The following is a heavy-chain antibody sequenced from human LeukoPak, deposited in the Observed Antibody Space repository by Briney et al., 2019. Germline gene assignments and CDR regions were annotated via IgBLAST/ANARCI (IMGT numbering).Heavy chain of an antibody. CDR3: ARDARVLVHFDY. J-gene: IGHJ4*02. V-gene: IGHV3-48*03. D-gene: IGHD4/OR15-4a*01. CDR2: ISSSGSTI. CDR1: GFTFSSYE. Sequence: GGSLRLSCAASGFTFSSYEMNWVRQAPGKGLEWVSFISSSGSTIYYADSVKGRFTISRDNAKNSLYLQMNSLRAEDTAVYYCARDARVLVHFDYWGQGTLVTVSS.